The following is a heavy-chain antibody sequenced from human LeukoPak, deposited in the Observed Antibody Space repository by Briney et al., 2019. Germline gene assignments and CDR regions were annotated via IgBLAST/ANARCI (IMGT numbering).Heavy chain of an antibody. J-gene: IGHJ4*02. Sequence: GGSLRLSCAASGFTFSSYAVSWVRQAPGKGLEWVSAISGSGGSTYYADSVKGRFTISRDDSKNTLYLQMNSLRAEDTAVYYCAKSRRLRLGKLSYFDYWGQGSLVTVSS. D-gene: IGHD3-16*02. CDR3: AKSRRLRLGKLSYFDY. CDR2: ISGSGGST. CDR1: GFTFSSYA. V-gene: IGHV3-23*01.